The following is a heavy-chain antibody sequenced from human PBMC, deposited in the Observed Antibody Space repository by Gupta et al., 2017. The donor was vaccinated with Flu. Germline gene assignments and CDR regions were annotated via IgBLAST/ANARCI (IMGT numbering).Heavy chain of an antibody. CDR2: IYTSGST. CDR1: GGSISSGSYY. V-gene: IGHV4-61*02. J-gene: IGHJ4*02. D-gene: IGHD3-22*01. Sequence: QVQLQESGPGLVKPSQTLSLTCTVSGGSISSGSYYWSWIRQPAGKGLEWIGRIYTSGSTNYNPSLKSRVTISVDTSKNQFSLKLSSVTAADTAVYYCARDYHDRRTSYFDYWGQGTLVTVSS. CDR3: ARDYHDRRTSYFDY.